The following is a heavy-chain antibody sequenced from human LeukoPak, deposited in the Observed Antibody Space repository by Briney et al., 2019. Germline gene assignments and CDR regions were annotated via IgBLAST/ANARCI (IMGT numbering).Heavy chain of an antibody. CDR2: SGST. D-gene: IGHD1-26*01. V-gene: IGHV4-38-2*02. J-gene: IGHJ4*02. CDR3: ARAEVGATEY. Sequence: SETLSLTCTVSGYSISSGYYWGWIRQPPGKGLEWIGSGSTYYNPSLKSRVTISVDTSKNQFSLKLSSVTAADTAVYYCARAEVGATEYWGQGTLVTVSS. CDR1: GYSISSGYY.